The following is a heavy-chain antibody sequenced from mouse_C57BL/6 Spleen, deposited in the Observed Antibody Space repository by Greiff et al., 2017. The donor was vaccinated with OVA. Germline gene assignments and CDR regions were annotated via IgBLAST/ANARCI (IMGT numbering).Heavy chain of an antibody. D-gene: IGHD2-4*01. V-gene: IGHV2-6*03. CDR3: ASTYDYDYYAMDY. Sequence: VKLMESGPGLVAPSQSLSITCTVSGFSLTSYGVHWVRQPPGKGLEWLVVIWSDGSTTYNSALKSRLSISKDNSKSQVFLKMNSLQTDVTAMYYCASTYDYDYYAMDYWGQGTSVTVSS. CDR2: IWSDGST. CDR1: GFSLTSYG. J-gene: IGHJ4*01.